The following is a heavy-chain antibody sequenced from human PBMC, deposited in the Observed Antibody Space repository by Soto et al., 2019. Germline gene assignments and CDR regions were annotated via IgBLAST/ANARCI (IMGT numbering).Heavy chain of an antibody. V-gene: IGHV1-3*01. CDR2: INAGNGNT. CDR3: ARVAEASYDFWSGPYQGDFDY. D-gene: IGHD3-3*01. CDR1: GYTFTSYA. Sequence: ASVKVSCKASGYTFTSYAMHWVRQAPGQRLEWMGWINAGNGNTKYSQKFQGRVTITRDTSASTAYMELSSLRSEDTAVHYCARVAEASYDFWSGPYQGDFDYWDQGTLVTVSS. J-gene: IGHJ4*02.